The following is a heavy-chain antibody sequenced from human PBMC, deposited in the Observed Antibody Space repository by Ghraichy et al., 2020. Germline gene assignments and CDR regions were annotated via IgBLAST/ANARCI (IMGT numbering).Heavy chain of an antibody. J-gene: IGHJ4*02. D-gene: IGHD3/OR15-3a*01. Sequence: GGSLRLSCAASGFTFTSYVIHWVRQGPGKGLEWVAVVSHDGHNKYYADSVKGRFTISRDNSKNTLYLQMNSLRPDDTAMYYCAKDLLGVRDWGPGDYWGQGTLVTVSS. CDR1: GFTFTSYV. V-gene: IGHV3-30*04. CDR2: VSHDGHNK. CDR3: AKDLLGVRDWGPGDY.